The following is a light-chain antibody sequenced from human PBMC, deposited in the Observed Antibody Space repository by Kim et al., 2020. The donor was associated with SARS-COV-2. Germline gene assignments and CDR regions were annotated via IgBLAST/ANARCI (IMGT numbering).Light chain of an antibody. CDR1: HSSGIS. Sequence: PGVGSTLSCRARHSSGISLAWYQQTRGQAAILLIYRAAIRATGIPDRFSGSGSGTDFTLTIGGLDPEDFGVYFCQQHSKWPPAHSFGGGTKVDIK. V-gene: IGKV3-11*01. CDR2: RAA. CDR3: QQHSKWPPAHS. J-gene: IGKJ4*01.